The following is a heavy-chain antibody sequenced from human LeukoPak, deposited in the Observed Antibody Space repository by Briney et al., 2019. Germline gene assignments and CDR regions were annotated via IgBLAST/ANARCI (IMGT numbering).Heavy chain of an antibody. J-gene: IGHJ4*02. CDR1: GFTFSSYG. CDR3: ARDLKALRYFDWLSD. CDR2: IWYDGSNK. V-gene: IGHV3-33*01. D-gene: IGHD3-9*01. Sequence: PGGSLRLSCAASGFTFSSYGMHWVRQAPGKGLEWVAVIWYDGSNKYYVDSVKGRFTISRDNSKSTLCLQMNSLRAEDTAVYYCARDLKALRYFDWLSDWGQGTLVTVSS.